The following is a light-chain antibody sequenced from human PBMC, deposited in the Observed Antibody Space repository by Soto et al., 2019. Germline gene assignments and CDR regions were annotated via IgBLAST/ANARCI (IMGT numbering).Light chain of an antibody. V-gene: IGKV3-11*01. CDR1: RSVGRY. J-gene: IGKJ1*01. Sequence: IVLTQSPATLALSPGERATLSCRASRSVGRYLAWYQQKLGQAPRLLIYDASNRAAGIPTRFSGSGSGTDFTLTISSLEPDDFAVYYCQQRSDWPTFGQGTRVDIK. CDR3: QQRSDWPT. CDR2: DAS.